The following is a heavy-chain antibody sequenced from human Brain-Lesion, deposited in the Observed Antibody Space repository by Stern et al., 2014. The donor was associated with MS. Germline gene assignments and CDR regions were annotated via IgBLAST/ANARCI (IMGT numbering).Heavy chain of an antibody. Sequence: VQLVESGTEVKKPGASVKVSCKTSGYRFTSYATHWVRQAPGQRLEWLGWGNAANGDTKYSQKYQDRLTITMNTSATTTYMELSSLTSEDTAVYSCARANNGWYFDPWGQGTLVTVSS. D-gene: IGHD6-19*01. CDR1: GYRFTSYA. CDR2: GNAANGDT. J-gene: IGHJ5*02. V-gene: IGHV1-3*01. CDR3: ARANNGWYFDP.